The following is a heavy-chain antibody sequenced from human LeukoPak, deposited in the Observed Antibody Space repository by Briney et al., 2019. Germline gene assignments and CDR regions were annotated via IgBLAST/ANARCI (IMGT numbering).Heavy chain of an antibody. V-gene: IGHV3-23*01. J-gene: IGHJ6*03. CDR3: AKPHRPNTYSDYDLRIDFYYYMDV. CDR2: ISGSGGST. CDR1: GFTFSSYA. D-gene: IGHD5-12*01. Sequence: PGGSLRLSCAASGFTFSSYAMSWVRQAPGKGLEWVSAISGSGGSTYYADSVKGRFTISRDNSKNTLYLQMNGLSVDDTAVYYCAKPHRPNTYSDYDLRIDFYYYMDVWGKGTTVTVSS.